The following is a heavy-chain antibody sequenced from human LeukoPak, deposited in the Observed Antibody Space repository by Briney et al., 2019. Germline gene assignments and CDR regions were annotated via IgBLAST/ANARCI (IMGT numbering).Heavy chain of an antibody. CDR1: GFTFSSHS. CDR2: ISSSSSYI. Sequence: GGSLRLSCAASGFTFSSHSMNWVRQAPGKGLEWVSSISSSSSYIYYADSVKGRFTISRDNAKNSLYLQMNSLRAEDTAVYYCAREKVGAPIDYWGQGTLVTVSS. V-gene: IGHV3-21*01. D-gene: IGHD1-26*01. J-gene: IGHJ4*02. CDR3: AREKVGAPIDY.